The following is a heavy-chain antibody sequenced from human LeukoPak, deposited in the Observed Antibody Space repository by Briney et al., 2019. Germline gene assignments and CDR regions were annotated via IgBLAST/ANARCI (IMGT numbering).Heavy chain of an antibody. V-gene: IGHV6-1*01. CDR1: GDSVSSNSAA. CDR3: ARSISGLGD. J-gene: IGHJ4*02. D-gene: IGHD3-16*01. Sequence: SQTLSLTCAISGDSVSSNSAAWNWLRQSPSRGLEWLGRTYYRSKWYNDYAVSVKGRITISADTSKNQFSLQPNSVTPEDTAVYYCARSISGLGDWGQGTLVTVSS. CDR2: TYYRSKWYN.